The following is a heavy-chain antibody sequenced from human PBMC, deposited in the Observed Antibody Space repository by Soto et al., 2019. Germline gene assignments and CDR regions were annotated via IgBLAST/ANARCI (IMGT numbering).Heavy chain of an antibody. Sequence: VGSLRLSCAASGFTFSSYSMNWVRQAPGKGLEWVSYISSSSSTIYYADSVKGRFTISRDNAKNSLYLQMNSLRAEDTAVYYCARASSSPLLYYYYYMDVWGKGTTVPVSS. CDR1: GFTFSSYS. CDR2: ISSSSSTI. J-gene: IGHJ6*03. V-gene: IGHV3-48*01. CDR3: ARASSSPLLYYYYYMDV. D-gene: IGHD6-6*01.